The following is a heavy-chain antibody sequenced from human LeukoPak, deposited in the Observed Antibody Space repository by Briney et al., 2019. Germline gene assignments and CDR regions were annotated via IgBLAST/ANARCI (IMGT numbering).Heavy chain of an antibody. CDR1: GFNFDDYA. D-gene: IGHD5-12*01. J-gene: IGHJ4*02. CDR2: ISWNSGSI. V-gene: IGHV3-9*01. Sequence: GRSLSLSYAASGFNFDDYAMHWVRQAPGKGLAWVSGISWNSGSICYADSVKGRFTISRDNAKNSLYLQMNSLRAEDTALYYCAKDFYIVATYFEYWGQGTLVTVSA. CDR3: AKDFYIVATYFEY.